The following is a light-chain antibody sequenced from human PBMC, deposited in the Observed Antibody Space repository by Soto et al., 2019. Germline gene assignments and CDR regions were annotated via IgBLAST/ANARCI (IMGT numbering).Light chain of an antibody. V-gene: IGKV1-5*01. CDR3: QQYHRYSP. Sequence: DTQKTQAPSTLSASVGDRVTITCRASQSINAWLAWYQQKPWKAPKLLIYDVSTLDSGVPSRFSGSASGTEFTLTISYLESDDFATYYCQQYHRYSPFGQGTKVDIK. CDR1: QSINAW. J-gene: IGKJ1*01. CDR2: DVS.